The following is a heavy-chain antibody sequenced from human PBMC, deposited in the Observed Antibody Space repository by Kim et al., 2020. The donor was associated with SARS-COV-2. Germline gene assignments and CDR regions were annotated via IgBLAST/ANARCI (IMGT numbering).Heavy chain of an antibody. V-gene: IGHV3-21*01. J-gene: IGHJ3*02. CDR3: ARALNYYDSSGRDPDAFDI. Sequence: GGSLRLSCAASGFTFSSYSMNWVRQAPGKGLEWVSSISSSSSYIYYADSVKGRFTISRDNAKNSLYLQMNSLRAEDTAVYYCARALNYYDSSGRDPDAFDIWGQGTMVTVSS. CDR1: GFTFSSYS. D-gene: IGHD3-22*01. CDR2: ISSSSSYI.